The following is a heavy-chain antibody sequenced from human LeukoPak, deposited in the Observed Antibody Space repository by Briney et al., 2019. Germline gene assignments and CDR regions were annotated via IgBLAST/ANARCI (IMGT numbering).Heavy chain of an antibody. CDR3: AKGVYSSGPQYFQH. CDR2: ISANGRNT. D-gene: IGHD6-19*01. J-gene: IGHJ1*01. Sequence: KPGGSLRLSCAASGFIVSSYSMHWVRQAPGKGLEFVSAISANGRNTYYASSVKGRFTISRDNSKNTLYLQMNSLRAEDAAVYYCAKGVYSSGPQYFQHWGQGTLVTVSS. CDR1: GFIVSSYS. V-gene: IGHV3-64*01.